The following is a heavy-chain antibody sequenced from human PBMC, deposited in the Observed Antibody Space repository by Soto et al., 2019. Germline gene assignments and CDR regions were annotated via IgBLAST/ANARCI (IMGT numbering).Heavy chain of an antibody. V-gene: IGHV4-61*01. CDR2: LYYSGST. CDR1: GGSVSSGSYY. D-gene: IGHD2-15*01. J-gene: IGHJ6*02. CDR3: ARDNIVVVVADSYYYYGMDV. Sequence: QVQLQESGPGLVKPSETLSLTCTVSGGSVSSGSYYWSWIRQPPGQGLEWIGYLYYSGSTNYNHSLKSRVTISVDTSKNQFSLKLSSVTAADTAVYYCARDNIVVVVADSYYYYGMDVWGQGTTVTVSS.